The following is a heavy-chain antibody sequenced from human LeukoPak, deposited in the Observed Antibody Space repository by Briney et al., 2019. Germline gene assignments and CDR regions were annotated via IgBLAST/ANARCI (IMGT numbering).Heavy chain of an antibody. Sequence: GGSLRLSCAASGFTFSNYDMNWVRQAPGKGLEWVSAISGSGGSTYYADSVKGRFTISRDNSKNTLYLQMNSLRAEDTAVYYCARGAGSFDYWGQGTLVTVSS. CDR3: ARGAGSFDY. J-gene: IGHJ4*02. V-gene: IGHV3-23*01. CDR2: ISGSGGST. D-gene: IGHD6-25*01. CDR1: GFTFSNYD.